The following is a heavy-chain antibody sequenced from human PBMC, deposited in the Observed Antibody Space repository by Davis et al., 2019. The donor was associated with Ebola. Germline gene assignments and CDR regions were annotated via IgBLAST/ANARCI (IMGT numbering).Heavy chain of an antibody. CDR2: INAGNGNT. CDR3: ARVATLPGDV. D-gene: IGHD5-12*01. CDR1: GYTFTTFA. V-gene: IGHV1-3*01. J-gene: IGHJ6*02. Sequence: AASVKVSCKASGYTFTTFAMHWVRQAPGQRLEWLGWINAGNGNTKYSQKFQGRVTITRDTSASTAYMELSSLRSEDTAVYYCARVATLPGDVWGQGTTVTVSS.